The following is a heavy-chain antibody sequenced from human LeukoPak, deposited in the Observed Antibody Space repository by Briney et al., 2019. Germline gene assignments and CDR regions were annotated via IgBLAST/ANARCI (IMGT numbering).Heavy chain of an antibody. V-gene: IGHV3-30*02. CDR1: GFTFSGYG. CDR2: IRFDGSNK. CDR3: AKLKIAPGHYSYRAV. Sequence: GGSLRLSCAASGFTFSGYGMHWVRQAPGKGLEWVAFIRFDGSNKYCADSVKGRFTISRDNSKNTLYLQMNSLRAEDTAVYFWAKLKIAPGHYSYRAVWGKGPTAPV. D-gene: IGHD2-21*01. J-gene: IGHJ6*03.